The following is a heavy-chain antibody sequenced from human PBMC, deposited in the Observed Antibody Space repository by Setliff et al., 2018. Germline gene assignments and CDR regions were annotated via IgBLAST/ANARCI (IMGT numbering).Heavy chain of an antibody. CDR3: ATDHMPASGTSAFDI. CDR1: GGTFNTYV. J-gene: IGHJ3*02. D-gene: IGHD6-13*01. Sequence: ASVKVSCKASGGTFNTYVISWVRQAPSQGLEWMGMIIPIFGTSNYAQKFQDRVTMTTDESTSTAYMELSSLTSEDTAVYYCATDHMPASGTSAFDIWGQGTVVTVSS. V-gene: IGHV1-69*05. CDR2: IIPIFGTS.